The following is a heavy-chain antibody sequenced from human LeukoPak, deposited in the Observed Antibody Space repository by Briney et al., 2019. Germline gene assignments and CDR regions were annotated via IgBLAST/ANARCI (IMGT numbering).Heavy chain of an antibody. V-gene: IGHV3-30*18. CDR1: GFTFSSYG. Sequence: PGGSLRLSCAASGFTFSSYGMHWVRQAPGKGLEWVAVISYDGSNKYYADSVKGRFTISRDNSKNTLYLQMNSLRAEDTAVYYCAKDAHNWNDAYFDYWGQGTLVTVSS. D-gene: IGHD1-20*01. J-gene: IGHJ4*02. CDR3: AKDAHNWNDAYFDY. CDR2: ISYDGSNK.